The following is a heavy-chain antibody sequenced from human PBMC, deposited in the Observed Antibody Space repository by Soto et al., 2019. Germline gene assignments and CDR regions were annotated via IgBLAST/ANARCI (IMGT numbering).Heavy chain of an antibody. J-gene: IGHJ4*02. D-gene: IGHD1-26*01. V-gene: IGHV3-23*01. CDR3: AKDGAYSGSYFDY. CDR2: ISGSGGST. Sequence: GGSLRLSCAASGFTFSSYAMSWVRQAPGKGLEWVSAISGSGGSTYYADSVKGRFTISSDNSKNTLYLQMNSLRAEDTAVYYCAKDGAYSGSYFDYWGQGTLVTVSS. CDR1: GFTFSSYA.